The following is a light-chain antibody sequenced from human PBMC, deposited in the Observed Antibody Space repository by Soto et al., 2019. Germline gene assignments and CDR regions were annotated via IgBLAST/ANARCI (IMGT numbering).Light chain of an antibody. CDR2: DVF. CDR1: SSDTDAYYR. V-gene: IGLV2-18*02. J-gene: IGLJ2*01. CDR3: ASYTTRSPPQVI. Sequence: QSALTQPPSVSGSPGQSVTISCTETSSDTDAYYRVSWYQKPPGTAPKLMIYDVFNRPSGVPDRFSGSKSGNTASLTISGLQVEDEADYYCASYTTRSPPQVIFGGGTKRTVL.